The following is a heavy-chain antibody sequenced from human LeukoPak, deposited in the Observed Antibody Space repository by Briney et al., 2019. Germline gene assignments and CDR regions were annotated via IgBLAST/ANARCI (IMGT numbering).Heavy chain of an antibody. Sequence: GGSLRLSCAASGCTFSSYEMNWVRQAPGKGLEWVSYIRSSGSTIYYADAVKGLFNISRQNAKNSLYLQMKSLRAEDTAVYYCARDHGVARYADAFDIWGQGTMVTVSS. CDR3: ARDHGVARYADAFDI. V-gene: IGHV3-48*03. CDR2: IRSSGSTI. CDR1: GCTFSSYE. D-gene: IGHD2-15*01. J-gene: IGHJ3*02.